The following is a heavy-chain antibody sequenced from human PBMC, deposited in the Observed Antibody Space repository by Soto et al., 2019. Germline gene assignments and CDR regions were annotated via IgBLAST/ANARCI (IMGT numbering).Heavy chain of an antibody. V-gene: IGHV4-59*01. Sequence: QVQLQESGPGLVKPSETLSLTCTVSGGSISSYYWSWIRQPPGKGLEWIGYIYYSGSTNYNPSLKSRAPISVDTPKNQFSLKLSSVTAADTAVYYCARKSRWGGRGGQIDYWGQGTLVTVSS. CDR3: ARKSRWGGRGGQIDY. D-gene: IGHD6-13*01. J-gene: IGHJ4*02. CDR1: GGSISSYY. CDR2: IYYSGST.